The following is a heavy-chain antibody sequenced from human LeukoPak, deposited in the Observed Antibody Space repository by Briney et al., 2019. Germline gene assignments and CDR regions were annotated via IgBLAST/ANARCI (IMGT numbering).Heavy chain of an antibody. CDR1: GFTFSSYS. D-gene: IGHD3-10*01. Sequence: GGSLRLSCAASGFTFSSYSMNWVRQAPGKGLEWVSSISSSSSYIYYADSVKGRFTISRDNSKNTLYLQMNSLRAEDTAVYYCAKALMVRGVMDYWGQGTLVTVSS. J-gene: IGHJ4*02. V-gene: IGHV3-21*01. CDR2: ISSSSSYI. CDR3: AKALMVRGVMDY.